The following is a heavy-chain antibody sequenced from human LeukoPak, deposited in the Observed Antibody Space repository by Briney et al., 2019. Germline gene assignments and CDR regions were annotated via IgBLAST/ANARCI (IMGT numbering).Heavy chain of an antibody. CDR3: ARENDILTGYYFDY. V-gene: IGHV7-4-1*02. CDR1: GYTFTSYA. D-gene: IGHD3-9*01. CDR2: INTNTGNP. Sequence: ASVKVSCKASGYTFTSYAMNWVRQAPGQGLEGMGWINTNTGNPTYAQGFTGRFVFSLDTSVSTAYLQISSLKAEDTAVYYCARENDILTGYYFDYWGQGTLVTVSS. J-gene: IGHJ4*02.